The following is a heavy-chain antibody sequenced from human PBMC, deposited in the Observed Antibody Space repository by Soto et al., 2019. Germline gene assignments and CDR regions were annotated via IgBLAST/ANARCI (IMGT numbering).Heavy chain of an antibody. V-gene: IGHV4-4*02. CDR2: IYHSGST. CDR3: ARGRRQQLTYGMDV. Sequence: SETLSLTCAVSGGSISSSNWWTWVRQPPGKGLEWIGEIYHSGSTHYNPSLKSRVTISVDKSKNQFSLKLSSVTAADTAVYYCARGRRQQLTYGMDVWGQGTTVTVSS. CDR1: GGSISSSNW. J-gene: IGHJ6*02. D-gene: IGHD6-13*01.